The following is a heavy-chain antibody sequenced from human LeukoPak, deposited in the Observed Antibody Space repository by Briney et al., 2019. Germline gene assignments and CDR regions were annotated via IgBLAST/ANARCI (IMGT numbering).Heavy chain of an antibody. CDR1: GGSISSYY. J-gene: IGHJ3*02. Sequence: SSQSLSLTCTVSGGSISSYYWSWIRQPPGKGLEWIGYIYYIGSTKYNPSLKSGVTISVDTSKNQFSLKLSSVTAADPAAYYWARLVDCRGGSCYYVFDIWGQGTMVTVSS. D-gene: IGHD2-15*01. CDR2: IYYIGST. V-gene: IGHV4-59*01. CDR3: ARLVDCRGGSCYYVFDI.